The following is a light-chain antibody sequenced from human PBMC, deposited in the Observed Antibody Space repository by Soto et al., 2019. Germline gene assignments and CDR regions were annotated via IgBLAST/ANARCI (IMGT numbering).Light chain of an antibody. Sequence: EIVLTQSPGTLSLSPGERATLSCRASQSVSSYLAWYQQKPGQAPRLLIYDASTRATGIPARFSGSGSGTDFTLTITSLEPEDFAVYYCQHYGSSLSITFGQGTRLEI. CDR2: DAS. CDR1: QSVSSY. V-gene: IGKV3-20*01. CDR3: QHYGSSLSIT. J-gene: IGKJ5*01.